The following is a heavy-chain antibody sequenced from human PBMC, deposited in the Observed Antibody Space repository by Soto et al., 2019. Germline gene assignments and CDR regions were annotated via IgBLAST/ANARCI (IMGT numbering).Heavy chain of an antibody. J-gene: IGHJ4*01. CDR2: IYYSGST. CDR3: SRSWDYTTTWHTFVH. V-gene: IGHV4-31*03. CDR1: GGSIISGGYY. D-gene: IGHD2-2*02. Sequence: SETLSLTCTVSGGSIISGGYYWSWIRQHPGKGLEWIGYIYYSGSTYYNPSLKSRVTISVDTSKNQFSLKLSSVTAADTAVYYCSRSWDYTTTWHTFVHWVHGAPVT.